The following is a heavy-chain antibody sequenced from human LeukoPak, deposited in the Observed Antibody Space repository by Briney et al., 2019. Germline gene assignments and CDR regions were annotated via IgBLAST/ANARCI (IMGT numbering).Heavy chain of an antibody. D-gene: IGHD3-9*01. CDR3: ARAQPYDILTGYSDY. CDR1: GFTFTTYW. V-gene: IGHV3-7*01. Sequence: PGGSLRLSCEASGFTFTTYWMSWVRQAPGKGPEWVACIKPDGTETHYVDSVKGRFTISRDNARNSLHLQMNSLRVEDTAVYYCARAQPYDILTGYSDYWGQGTLVTVSS. CDR2: IKPDGTET. J-gene: IGHJ4*02.